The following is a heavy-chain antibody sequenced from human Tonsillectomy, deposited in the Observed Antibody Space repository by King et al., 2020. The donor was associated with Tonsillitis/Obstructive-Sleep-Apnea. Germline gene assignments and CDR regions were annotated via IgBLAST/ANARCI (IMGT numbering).Heavy chain of an antibody. CDR3: ARGGYCSSTSCPEGYYYYYRDV. CDR1: GFTFSSYA. Sequence: VQLVESGGGVVPPGRSLRLSCAASGFTFSSYAMHWVRQAPGKGLEWVAVISYDGSNKYYADSVKGRFTISRDNSKNTLYLQMNSLRAEDTAVYYCARGGYCSSTSCPEGYYYYYRDVWGKGTTVTVSS. V-gene: IGHV3-30*04. CDR2: ISYDGSNK. J-gene: IGHJ6*03. D-gene: IGHD2-2*01.